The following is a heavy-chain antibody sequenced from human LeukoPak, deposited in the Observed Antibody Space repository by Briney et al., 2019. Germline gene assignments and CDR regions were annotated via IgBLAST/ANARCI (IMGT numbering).Heavy chain of an antibody. CDR2: IYYSGTT. Sequence: SETLSLTCTVSGGSISSSSYYWGWIRQPPGKGLEWIGSIYYSGTTHYNPSLKSRVTISADTSNNRLSLKLNSLTAADTAVYYCAGGRWISGSYYNFDYWGQGTLVTVSS. CDR1: GGSISSSSYY. D-gene: IGHD1-26*01. CDR3: AGGRWISGSYYNFDY. V-gene: IGHV4-39*07. J-gene: IGHJ4*02.